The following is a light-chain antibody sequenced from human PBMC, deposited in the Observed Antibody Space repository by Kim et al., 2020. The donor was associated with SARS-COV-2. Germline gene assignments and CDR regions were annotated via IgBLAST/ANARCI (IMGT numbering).Light chain of an antibody. CDR1: QGIRSG. J-gene: IGKJ5*01. Sequence: ASVGDRVTITCRASQGIRSGLGWYQQKPGRAPKRVIYGASSLQSGVPSRFSGSGSGTEFTLTISSVLPEDFATYFCLQHSSYPCTFGQGTQLEIK. CDR3: LQHSSYPCT. V-gene: IGKV1-17*01. CDR2: GAS.